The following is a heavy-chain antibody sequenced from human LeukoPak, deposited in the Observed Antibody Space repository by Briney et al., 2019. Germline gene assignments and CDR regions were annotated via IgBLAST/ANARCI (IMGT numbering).Heavy chain of an antibody. CDR1: GFSFRNYA. J-gene: IGHJ4*02. D-gene: IGHD6-19*01. V-gene: IGHV3-30*04. Sequence: GGSLRLSCAASGFSFRNYAMHWVRQAPGRGLEWVAAISYDGSNKYYGDSLKGRLTISRDDSKNTLYLQMNSLRAEDTAVYYCTKMHGTGWYFFGNWGQGTRVTVSS. CDR2: ISYDGSNK. CDR3: TKMHGTGWYFFGN.